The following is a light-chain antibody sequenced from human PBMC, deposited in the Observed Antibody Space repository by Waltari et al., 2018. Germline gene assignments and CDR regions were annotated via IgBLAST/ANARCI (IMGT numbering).Light chain of an antibody. CDR2: DVN. CDR1: SSDVGGYNS. V-gene: IGLV2-11*01. CDR3: CSFAAGNTVI. Sequence: QSALTQPRSVSGSLGQSVTISCTGTSSDVGGYNSVSWFQQDPGKAPKLLIFDVNKRPSGFSDRFSGSKSGNTASLTISGLQAEDEADYHCCSFAAGNTVIFGGGTKLTVL. J-gene: IGLJ2*01.